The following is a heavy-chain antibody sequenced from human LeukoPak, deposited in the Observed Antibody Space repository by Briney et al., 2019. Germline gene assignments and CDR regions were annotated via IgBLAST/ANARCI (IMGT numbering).Heavy chain of an antibody. J-gene: IGHJ4*02. CDR1: GGSFSGYY. CDR2: INHSGST. V-gene: IGHV4-34*01. CDR3: ASLYSNYPSQNLVADYFDY. Sequence: PSETLSLTCAVYGGSFSGYYWSWIRQPPGKGLKWIGEINHSGSTNYNPSLKSRVTISVDTSKNQFSLKLSSVTAADTAVYYCASLYSNYPSQNLVADYFDYWGQGTLVTVSS. D-gene: IGHD4-11*01.